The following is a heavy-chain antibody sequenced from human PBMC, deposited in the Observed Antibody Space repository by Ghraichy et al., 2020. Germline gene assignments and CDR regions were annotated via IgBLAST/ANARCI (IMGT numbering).Heavy chain of an antibody. J-gene: IGHJ4*02. D-gene: IGHD4-17*01. CDR2: IYYSGST. V-gene: IGHV4-59*01. CDR3: ATGRDYGIPIY. CDR1: GGSISTYY. Sequence: SQTLSLTCTVSGGSISTYYWNWIRQPPGKGLEWIGYIYYSGSTMYNPSLMSRITISLDTSKSQLSLKLRSVTAADTAVYYCATGRDYGIPIYWGQGIVVTVSS.